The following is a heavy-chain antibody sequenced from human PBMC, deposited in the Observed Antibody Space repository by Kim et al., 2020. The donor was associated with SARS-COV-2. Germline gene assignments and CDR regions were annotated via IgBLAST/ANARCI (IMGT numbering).Heavy chain of an antibody. CDR3: ARDKTAVKLGTAVAGQGKFDY. CDR2: ISKSSSTI. V-gene: IGHV3-48*02. Sequence: GGSLRLSCAASGFTFSSYSMNWVRQAPGKGLEWVSYISKSSSTIYYADSVKGRFTISRDNAKNSLYLQMNSLRDEDTAIYYCARDKTAVKLGTAVAGQGKFDYWGQGTLVTVSS. D-gene: IGHD6-19*01. CDR1: GFTFSSYS. J-gene: IGHJ4*02.